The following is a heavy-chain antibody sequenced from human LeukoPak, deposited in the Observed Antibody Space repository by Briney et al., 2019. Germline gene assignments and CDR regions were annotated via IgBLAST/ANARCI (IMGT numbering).Heavy chain of an antibody. CDR1: GFTFSSYG. V-gene: IGHV3-21*01. D-gene: IGHD1-7*01. CDR3: ARAHNWKYGSFDF. CDR2: ISGSGVTT. Sequence: PGGSLRLSCAASGFTFSSYGMSWVRQAPGKGLEWVSSISGSGVTTYYADSVKGRFTISRDNAKNSLYLQMNSLRAEDTAVYYCARAHNWKYGSFDFWGQGTLVTVSS. J-gene: IGHJ4*02.